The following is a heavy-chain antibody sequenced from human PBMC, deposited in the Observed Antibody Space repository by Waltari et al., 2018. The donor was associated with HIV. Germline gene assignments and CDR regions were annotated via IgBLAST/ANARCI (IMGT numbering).Heavy chain of an antibody. D-gene: IGHD6-19*01. CDR3: AKGASGWSPGY. CDR1: SLTFRSSA. V-gene: IGHV3-30*18. CDR2: ISYYGDNK. Sequence: QVQLVESGGGVVQPGGCLRLYCAASSLTFRSSAMRWVRQAPGKGLEWVAVISYYGDNKYYADSVKGRFTISRDNSKNTLYLQMNSLRAEDTAVYYCAKGASGWSPGYWGQGTLVTVSS. J-gene: IGHJ4*02.